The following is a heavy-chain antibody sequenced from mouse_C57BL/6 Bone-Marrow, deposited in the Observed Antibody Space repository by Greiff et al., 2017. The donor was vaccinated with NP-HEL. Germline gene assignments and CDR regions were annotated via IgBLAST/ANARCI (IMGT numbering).Heavy chain of an antibody. Sequence: EVKVEESGPGLVKPSQSLSLTCSVTGYSITSGYYWNWIRQFPGNKLEWMGYISYDGSNNYNPSLKNRISITRDTSKNQFFLKLNSVTTEDTATYYCARGGWGNWGQGTTLTVSS. CDR3: ARGGWGN. D-gene: IGHD2-3*01. CDR2: ISYDGSN. V-gene: IGHV3-6*01. J-gene: IGHJ2*01. CDR1: GYSITSGYY.